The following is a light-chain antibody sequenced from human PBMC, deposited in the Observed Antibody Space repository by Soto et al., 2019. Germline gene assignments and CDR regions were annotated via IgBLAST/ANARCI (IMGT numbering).Light chain of an antibody. Sequence: PGEGATLSCRASQSVSGSYLASYQQKPGQAPRLLIYGASSRATGIPDRFSGSGSGTDFTLSISRLAPEDFAVYYCQQYATFPFTFGHGTKVDIK. CDR1: QSVSGSY. CDR2: GAS. V-gene: IGKV3-20*01. J-gene: IGKJ3*01. CDR3: QQYATFPFT.